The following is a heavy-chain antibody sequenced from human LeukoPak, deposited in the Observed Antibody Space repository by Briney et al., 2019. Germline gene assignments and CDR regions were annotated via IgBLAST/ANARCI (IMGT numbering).Heavy chain of an antibody. CDR2: IGDSGVPT. Sequence: GGSLRLSCAASQFTFTTYAMSWVRQTPGRGLEWVSSIGDSGVPTYSADSVKGRFTISRDNSQNTLYLQMNSLGADDTAVYYCAKVATWTYFDSWGQGTLVTVSS. J-gene: IGHJ4*02. CDR3: AKVATWTYFDS. CDR1: QFTFTTYA. D-gene: IGHD3/OR15-3a*01. V-gene: IGHV3-23*01.